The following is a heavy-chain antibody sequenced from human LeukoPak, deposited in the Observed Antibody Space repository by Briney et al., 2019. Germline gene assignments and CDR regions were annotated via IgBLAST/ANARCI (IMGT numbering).Heavy chain of an antibody. CDR1: GFTFDDYG. J-gene: IGHJ4*02. CDR2: INWNGGST. CDR3: ARGSGYDILTGLAFDY. V-gene: IGHV3-20*04. Sequence: GGSLRLSCAASGFTFDDYGMSWVRQAPGKGLEWVSGINWNGGSTGYADSVKGRFTISRDNAKNSLYLQMNSLRAEDTALYYCARGSGYDILTGLAFDYWGQGTLVTVSS. D-gene: IGHD3-9*01.